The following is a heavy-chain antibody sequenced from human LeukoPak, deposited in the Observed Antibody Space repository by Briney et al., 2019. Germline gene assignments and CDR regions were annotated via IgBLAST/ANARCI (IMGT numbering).Heavy chain of an antibody. CDR2: TNHSGST. CDR3: ASRPTRGGSCYGY. Sequence: ASETLSLTCAVYGGSFSGYYWSWIRQPPGKGLEWIGETNHSGSTNYNPSLKSRVTISVDTSKNQFSLKLSSVTAADTAVYYCASRPTRGGSCYGYWGQGTLVTVSS. J-gene: IGHJ4*02. D-gene: IGHD2-15*01. CDR1: GGSFSGYY. V-gene: IGHV4-34*01.